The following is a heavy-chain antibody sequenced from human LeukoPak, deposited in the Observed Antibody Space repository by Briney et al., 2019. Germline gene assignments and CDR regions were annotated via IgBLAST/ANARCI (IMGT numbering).Heavy chain of an antibody. CDR3: AKDMSYSYGYYFDY. Sequence: GGSLRLSCAASGFTFDDYAMHWVRQAPGKGLEWVSLISWDGGSTYYADSVKGRFTISRDNSKNSLYLQMNSLRAEDTALYYCAKDMSYSYGYYFDYWGQGTLVTVSS. CDR2: ISWDGGST. CDR1: GFTFDDYA. J-gene: IGHJ4*02. V-gene: IGHV3-43D*03. D-gene: IGHD5-18*01.